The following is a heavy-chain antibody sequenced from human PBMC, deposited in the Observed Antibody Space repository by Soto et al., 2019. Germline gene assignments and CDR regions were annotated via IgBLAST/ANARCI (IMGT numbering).Heavy chain of an antibody. CDR2: IKPSSGTT. J-gene: IGHJ4*02. V-gene: IGHV1-46*01. D-gene: IGHD1-26*01. CDR3: ARDQLPGTFYFDY. CDR1: GYSFTSRD. Sequence: GASVKVSCKAAGYSFTSRDMHWVRQAPGQGLEWMGKIKPSSGTTDLSQNYKDRVTLTRDTSTSTVYMELSSLRSDGTAVYYCARDQLPGTFYFDYWGQGTLVTVSS.